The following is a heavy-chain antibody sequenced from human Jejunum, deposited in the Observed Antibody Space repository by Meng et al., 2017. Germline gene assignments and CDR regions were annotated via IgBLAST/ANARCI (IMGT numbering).Heavy chain of an antibody. CDR2: VFHSGTP. Sequence: QVQLQAAGPGLVMPSGTLSLTCAVSGGSITSTKWWTWVRQTPGKGLEWIGEVFHSGTPNYNPSLMSRLTMSVDKSKNQFSLNLTSVTAADTAVYYCASRPVGIRTYYFDCWGQGTLVTVSS. CDR1: GGSITSTKW. V-gene: IGHV4-4*02. CDR3: ASRPVGIRTYYFDC. D-gene: IGHD2-21*01. J-gene: IGHJ4*02.